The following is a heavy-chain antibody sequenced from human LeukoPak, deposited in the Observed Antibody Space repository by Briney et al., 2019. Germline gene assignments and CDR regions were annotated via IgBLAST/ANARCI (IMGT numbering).Heavy chain of an antibody. D-gene: IGHD6-19*01. CDR3: ARIGAVAGHDAFDI. CDR1: GLTISSYW. V-gene: IGHV3-7*05. CDR2: IKQGGSEI. J-gene: IGHJ3*02. Sequence: GGSLRLSCAASGLTISSYWMSWVRQAPGKGLEWVANIKQGGSEIHSVDSVRGRFTISRDNSKNSLYLQMNSLRAEDTAVYYCARIGAVAGHDAFDIWGQGTMVTFSS.